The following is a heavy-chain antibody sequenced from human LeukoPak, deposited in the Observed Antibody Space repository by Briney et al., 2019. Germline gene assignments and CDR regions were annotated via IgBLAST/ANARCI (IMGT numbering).Heavy chain of an antibody. CDR1: GDSVSSSSAT. V-gene: IGHV6-1*01. CDR3: ARGWNYIDS. CDR2: TYYRSQWYN. D-gene: IGHD1-1*01. Sequence: SQTLSLTCAISGDSVSSSSATWSWIRQPPSSGLECLGRTYYRSQWYNDYAVSVRSRITINPDTSKNQFSLHLNSVTPEDTAVYYCARGWNYIDSWGQGTLVTVSS. J-gene: IGHJ4*02.